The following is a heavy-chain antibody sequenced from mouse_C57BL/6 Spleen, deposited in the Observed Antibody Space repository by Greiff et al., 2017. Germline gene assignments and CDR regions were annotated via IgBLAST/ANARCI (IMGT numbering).Heavy chain of an antibody. J-gene: IGHJ3*01. CDR1: GYTFTSYW. CDR3: ARSQGVYDYDSAWVAY. V-gene: IGHV1-72*01. Sequence: QVQLQQPGAELVKPGASVKLSCKASGYTFTSYWMHWVKQRPGRGLEWIGRIDPNSGGTKYNEKFKSKATLTVDKPSSTAYMQLSSLTSEDSAVYYCARSQGVYDYDSAWVAYWGQGTLVTVSA. CDR2: IDPNSGGT. D-gene: IGHD2-4*01.